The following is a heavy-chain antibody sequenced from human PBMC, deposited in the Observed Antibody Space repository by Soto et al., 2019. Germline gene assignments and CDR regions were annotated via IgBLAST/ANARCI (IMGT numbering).Heavy chain of an antibody. CDR3: PHRPSGSFLLDY. D-gene: IGHD6-19*01. Sequence: QITLKESGPTLVKPTQTLTLTCTFSGFSLSTSGVGVGCILLSPGKALQWLALIYWNGVKRYNPSLRTTVTITKDTTKNQVVLTLTNQDPVVTATYFYPHRPSGSFLLDYRGQETLLTLSS. CDR1: GFSLSTSGVG. CDR2: IYWNGVK. V-gene: IGHV2-5*01. J-gene: IGHJ4*02.